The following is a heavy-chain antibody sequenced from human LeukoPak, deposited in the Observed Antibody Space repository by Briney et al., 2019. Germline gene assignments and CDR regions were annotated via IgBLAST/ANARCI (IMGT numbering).Heavy chain of an antibody. V-gene: IGHV3-7*01. J-gene: IGHJ4*02. CDR3: ARGGTALGY. D-gene: IGHD1-1*01. CDR1: GFTFSSHW. Sequence: PGGSLSLSCAASGFTFSSHWMSWVRQAPGKGLEWVANIKEDGSEKYYVDSVKGRFTISRDNAKNSLSLQMNSLRAEDTAMYYCARGGTALGYWGQGTLVTVSS. CDR2: IKEDGSEK.